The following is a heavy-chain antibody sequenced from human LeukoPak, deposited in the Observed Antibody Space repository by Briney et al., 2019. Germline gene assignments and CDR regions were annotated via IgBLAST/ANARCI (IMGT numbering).Heavy chain of an antibody. CDR1: GYTFTSYG. Sequence: ASVKVSCKASGYTFTSYGISWARQAPGQGLEWMGWLSAYNRNTDYARKFQGRVTMATDTSTSTAYMELRSLRSDDTAVYYCARACDCTSTTCYVYLDNWGQGTLVTVSS. CDR2: LSAYNRNT. V-gene: IGHV1-18*01. D-gene: IGHD2-2*01. J-gene: IGHJ4*02. CDR3: ARACDCTSTTCYVYLDN.